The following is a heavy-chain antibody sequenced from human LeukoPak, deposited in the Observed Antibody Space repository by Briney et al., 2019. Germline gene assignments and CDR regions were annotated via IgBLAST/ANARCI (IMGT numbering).Heavy chain of an antibody. J-gene: IGHJ4*02. CDR3: ARDSQYSGGWPPFDY. D-gene: IGHD6-19*01. CDR2: IHYSGDA. V-gene: IGHV4-39*07. CDR1: GGSIIIDNYY. Sequence: PSETLSLTCTVSGGSIIIDNYYWAWIRQPPGKGLEWIGSIHYSGDAYYNPSLKSRVTISVDTSKNQFSLKLSSVTAADTAVYYCARDSQYSGGWPPFDYWGQGTLVTVSS.